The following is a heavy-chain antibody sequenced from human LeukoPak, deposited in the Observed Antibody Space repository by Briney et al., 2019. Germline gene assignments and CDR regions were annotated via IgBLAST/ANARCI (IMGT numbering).Heavy chain of an antibody. D-gene: IGHD6-6*01. CDR2: IIPIFGTG. J-gene: IGHJ4*02. CDR3: ASSSSSHYYFDY. V-gene: IGHV1-69*13. CDR1: GGTFSSYA. Sequence: SVKVSCKASGGTFSSYAISWVRQAPGQGLEWMGGIIPIFGTGNYAQKFQGRVTITADESTSTAYMELSSLRSEDTAVYYCASSSSSHYYFDYWGQGTLVTVSS.